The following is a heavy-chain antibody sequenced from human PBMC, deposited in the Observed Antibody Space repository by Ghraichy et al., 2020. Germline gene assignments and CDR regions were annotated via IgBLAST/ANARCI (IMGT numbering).Heavy chain of an antibody. CDR2: INHSGST. Sequence: SETLSLTCAVYGGSFSGYYWSWIRQPPGKGLEWIGEINHSGSTNYNPSLKSRVTISVDTSKNQFSLKLSSVTAADTAVYYCAVVYWGPRQFDYWGQGTLVTVSS. V-gene: IGHV4-34*01. CDR3: AVVYWGPRQFDY. J-gene: IGHJ4*02. D-gene: IGHD7-27*01. CDR1: GGSFSGYY.